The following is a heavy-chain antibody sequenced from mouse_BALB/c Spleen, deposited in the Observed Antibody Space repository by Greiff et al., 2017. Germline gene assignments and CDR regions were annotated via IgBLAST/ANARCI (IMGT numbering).Heavy chain of an antibody. CDR3: ARDDGYYVGFAY. CDR1: GFTFSDFY. J-gene: IGHJ3*01. V-gene: IGHV7-1*02. CDR2: SRNKANDYTT. Sequence: DVMLVESGGGLVQPGGSLRLSCATSGFTFSDFYMEWVRQPPGKRLEWIAASRNKANDYTTEYSASVKGRFIVSRDTSQSILYLQMNALRAEDTAIYYCARDDGYYVGFAYWGQGTLVTVSA. D-gene: IGHD2-3*01.